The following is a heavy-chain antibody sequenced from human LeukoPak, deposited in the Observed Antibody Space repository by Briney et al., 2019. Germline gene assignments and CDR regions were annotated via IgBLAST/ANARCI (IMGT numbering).Heavy chain of an antibody. CDR3: AKDFTYPADPGTHFGC. Sequence: PGGSLRLSCAASGFTFNTYAMSWLRQAPGKGLEWVSGISASGGSTYYADSVKGRFTISRDNSENTLYLQMNTLRAEDTAVYFCAKDFTYPADPGTHFGCWGQGTLVSVSS. V-gene: IGHV3-23*01. J-gene: IGHJ4*02. CDR1: GFTFNTYA. D-gene: IGHD3-10*01. CDR2: ISASGGST.